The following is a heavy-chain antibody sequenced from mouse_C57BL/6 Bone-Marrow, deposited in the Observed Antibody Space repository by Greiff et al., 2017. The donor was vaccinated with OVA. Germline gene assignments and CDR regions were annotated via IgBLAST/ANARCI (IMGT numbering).Heavy chain of an antibody. D-gene: IGHD1-1*01. Sequence: EVQLQQSGAELVKPGASVKLSCTASGFNIKDYYMHWVKQRTEQGLEWIGRIDPEDGATKYAPKFQGKATITADTSSNTAYLQLSSLTSEDTAVYYCARGDYGSSSHWYFDVWGTGTTVTVSS. J-gene: IGHJ1*03. V-gene: IGHV14-2*01. CDR2: IDPEDGAT. CDR3: ARGDYGSSSHWYFDV. CDR1: GFNIKDYY.